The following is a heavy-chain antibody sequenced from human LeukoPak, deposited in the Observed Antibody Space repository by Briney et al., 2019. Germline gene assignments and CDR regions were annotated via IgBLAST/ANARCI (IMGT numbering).Heavy chain of an antibody. CDR2: IWYDGSNK. D-gene: IGHD1-14*01. Sequence: PGGSLRLSCAASGFTFSSYGMHWVRQAPGKGLEWVAVIWYDGSNKYYADSVKGRFTISRDNSKNTLYLQMNSLRAEDTAVYYCARDPRVRKNPIGAFDIWGQGTMVTVSS. V-gene: IGHV3-33*01. CDR1: GFTFSSYG. CDR3: ARDPRVRKNPIGAFDI. J-gene: IGHJ3*02.